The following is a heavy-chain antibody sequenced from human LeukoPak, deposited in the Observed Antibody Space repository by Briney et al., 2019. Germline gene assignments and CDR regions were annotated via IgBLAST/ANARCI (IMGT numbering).Heavy chain of an antibody. CDR2: IIPIFGTA. J-gene: IGHJ6*02. V-gene: IGHV1-69*13. D-gene: IGHD3-9*01. CDR1: GGTFSSYA. Sequence: GASVKVSCKASGGTFSSYAISWVRQAPGQGLEWMGGIIPIFGTANYAQKFQGRVTITADESTSTAYMELSSLRSEDTAVYYCARANRGDILTGYYWDYYYGMDVWGQGTTVTVSS. CDR3: ARANRGDILTGYYWDYYYGMDV.